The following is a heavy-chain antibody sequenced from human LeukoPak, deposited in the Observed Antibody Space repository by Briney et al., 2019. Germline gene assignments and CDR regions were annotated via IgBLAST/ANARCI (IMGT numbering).Heavy chain of an antibody. V-gene: IGHV3-33*01. D-gene: IGHD4-17*01. Sequence: QPGGSLRLSCVASGFTFNNYAMHWVRQAPGQGLEWVAVIWYDGSNKFYADSVKGRFTISRDNSKNTLYLQMNSLRAEDTAVYYCARDWAYGDPPQNYYYYGMDVWGQGTTVTVSS. J-gene: IGHJ6*02. CDR2: IWYDGSNK. CDR3: ARDWAYGDPPQNYYYYGMDV. CDR1: GFTFNNYA.